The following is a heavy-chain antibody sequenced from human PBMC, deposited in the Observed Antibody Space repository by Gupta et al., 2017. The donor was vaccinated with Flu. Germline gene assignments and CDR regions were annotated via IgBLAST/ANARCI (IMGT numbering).Heavy chain of an antibody. CDR2: IYTTGST. D-gene: IGHD1-1*01. CDR1: GGSIIGYY. Sequence: QVQLQESGPGLLKPSETLSLTCSVSGGSIIGYYWSWVRQPAGKGLEWIGRIYTTGSTNHNPSLRSRVTLSLDTSKNQLSLNLRSVTAADTAIYFCTRVRRLSGWERLGGAMDVWGQGTTVTVSS. V-gene: IGHV4-4*07. CDR3: TRVRRLSGWERLGGAMDV. J-gene: IGHJ6*02.